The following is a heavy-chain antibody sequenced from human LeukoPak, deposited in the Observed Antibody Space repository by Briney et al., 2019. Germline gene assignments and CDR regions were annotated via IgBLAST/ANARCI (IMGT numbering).Heavy chain of an antibody. CDR1: GYTFTSYY. CDR2: ISPSGGST. J-gene: IGHJ4*02. D-gene: IGHD3-22*01. Sequence: ASVKVSCKASGYTFTSYYMHWVRQAPGQGLEWMGIISPSGGSTSYAQKFQSRVTMTRDMSTSTVYMELSSLRSEDTAVYYCASGHYYDSSGYYSWGQGTLVTVSS. V-gene: IGHV1-46*01. CDR3: ASGHYYDSSGYYS.